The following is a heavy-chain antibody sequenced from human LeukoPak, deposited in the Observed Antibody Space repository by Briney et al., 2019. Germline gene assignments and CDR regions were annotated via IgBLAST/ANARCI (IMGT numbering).Heavy chain of an antibody. CDR2: ISAYNGNT. D-gene: IGHD3-22*01. CDR3: ARDLHPYYYDSSGYYYPAGY. J-gene: IGHJ4*02. Sequence: ASVKVSCKASGYTFTSYGISWVRQAPGQGLEWMGWISAYNGNTNYAQKLQGRVTMTTDTSTSTAHMELRSLRSDDTAVYYCARDLHPYYYDSSGYYYPAGYWGQGTLVTVSS. V-gene: IGHV1-18*01. CDR1: GYTFTSYG.